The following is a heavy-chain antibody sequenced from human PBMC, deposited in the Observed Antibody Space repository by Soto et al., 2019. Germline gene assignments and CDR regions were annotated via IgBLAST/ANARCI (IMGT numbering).Heavy chain of an antibody. CDR1: GFTFSDYY. V-gene: IGHV3-11*04. J-gene: IGHJ4*02. D-gene: IGHD6-13*01. Sequence: GGSLRLSCAASGFTFSDYYMSWIRQAPGKGLEWVSYISSSGSTIYYADSVKGRFTISRDNAKNTLYLQMNSLRAEDTAVYYCARDPGYSSTLTDYWGQGTLVTAPQ. CDR3: ARDPGYSSTLTDY. CDR2: ISSSGSTI.